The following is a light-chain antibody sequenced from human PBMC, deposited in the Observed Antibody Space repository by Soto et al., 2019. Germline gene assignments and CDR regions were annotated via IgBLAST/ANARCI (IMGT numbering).Light chain of an antibody. J-gene: IGKJ1*01. V-gene: IGKV1-6*01. Sequence: AIPMTQSPSSLSASVGDRVTITCRASHDIRNDLGWYQEKPGQAPKLLIYAASNLQSGVPSRFSGGGSGTDFTLTISSLQPEDFATYYCLQDYTYPWTFGQGTKVEI. CDR1: HDIRND. CDR2: AAS. CDR3: LQDYTYPWT.